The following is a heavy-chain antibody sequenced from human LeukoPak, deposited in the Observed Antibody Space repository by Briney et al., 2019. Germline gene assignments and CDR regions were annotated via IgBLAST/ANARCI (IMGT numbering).Heavy chain of an antibody. V-gene: IGHV3-30*03. CDR3: ARHIGREYQLPYFYMDV. D-gene: IGHD2-2*01. Sequence: GGSLRLSCAASGFTFSSYGMHWVRQAPGKGLEWVAVISYDGSDKYYADSVKGRFTISRDNSKNTLHLQMISLRAEDTAVYYCARHIGREYQLPYFYMDVWGKGTTVTVSS. J-gene: IGHJ6*03. CDR2: ISYDGSDK. CDR1: GFTFSSYG.